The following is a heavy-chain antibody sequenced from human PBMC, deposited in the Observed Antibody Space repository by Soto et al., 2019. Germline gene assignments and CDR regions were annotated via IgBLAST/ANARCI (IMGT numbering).Heavy chain of an antibody. CDR1: GGSVNAYH. CDR3: ARGGDSSRTGWFDP. D-gene: IGHD6-13*01. CDR2: ISHSGKT. Sequence: VQLQESGPGLVKPSETLSLTCNVSGGSVNAYHWSWIRQPPGKGLEWIAYISHSGKTNYNPSLTSRVVISLATSKNQVSLNLPSVTAADTAIYYCARGGDSSRTGWFDPWGQGTLVTVSS. J-gene: IGHJ5*02. V-gene: IGHV4-59*02.